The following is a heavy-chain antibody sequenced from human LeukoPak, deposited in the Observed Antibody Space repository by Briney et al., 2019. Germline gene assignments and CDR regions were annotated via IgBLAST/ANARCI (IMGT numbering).Heavy chain of an antibody. CDR1: GFTFTSYD. CDR2: MNPNSGNT. D-gene: IGHD5-12*01. V-gene: IGHV1-8*01. Sequence: ASVKVSCKASGFTFTSYDINWVRQATGQGLEWMGWMNPNSGNTGYAQKFQGRVTMTRNTSISTAYMELSSLRSEDTAVYYCATRGGYSGYDYYFDYWGQGTLVTVSS. J-gene: IGHJ4*02. CDR3: ATRGGYSGYDYYFDY.